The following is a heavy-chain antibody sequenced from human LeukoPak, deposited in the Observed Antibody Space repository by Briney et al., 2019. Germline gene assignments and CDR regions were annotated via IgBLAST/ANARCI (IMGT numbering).Heavy chain of an antibody. D-gene: IGHD6-19*01. CDR3: AKASIAVAGTGGYFDY. J-gene: IGHJ4*02. CDR1: GFTFDDYA. Sequence: GGSLRLSCAASGFTFDDYAMHWVRQAPGKGLEWVSGISWNSGSIGYADSVKGRFTISRDNAKNSLYLQMNSLRAEDTALYYCAKASIAVAGTGGYFDYWGQGTLVTVSS. CDR2: ISWNSGSI. V-gene: IGHV3-9*01.